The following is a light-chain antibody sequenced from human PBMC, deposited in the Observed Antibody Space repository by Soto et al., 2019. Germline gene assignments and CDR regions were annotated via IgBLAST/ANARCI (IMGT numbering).Light chain of an antibody. CDR2: KAS. CDR3: QHYNSYSEA. V-gene: IGKV1-5*03. J-gene: IGKJ1*01. CDR1: QTISSW. Sequence: DIQMTQSPSTLSGSVGDIVTXTFRASQTISSWLAWYQQKPGKAPKLLIYKASTLKSGVPSRFSGSGSGTEFTLTISSLQPDDFATYYCQHYNSYSEAFGQGTKVDIK.